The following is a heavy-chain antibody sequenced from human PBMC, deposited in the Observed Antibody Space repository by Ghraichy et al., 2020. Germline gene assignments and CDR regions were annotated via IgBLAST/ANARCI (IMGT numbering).Heavy chain of an antibody. CDR1: GHTFISYA. CDR3: ARRYCTNGVCSPYFQH. D-gene: IGHD2-8*01. CDR2: INAGNGNT. V-gene: IGHV1-3*01. Sequence: ASVKVSCKAPGHTFISYAMHWVRQAPGQRLEWMGWINAGNGNTEYSQKFQGRVTITRDTSASTAYMELSSLRSEDTAVYYFARRYCTNGVCSPYFQHWGQGTLVTVSS. J-gene: IGHJ1*01.